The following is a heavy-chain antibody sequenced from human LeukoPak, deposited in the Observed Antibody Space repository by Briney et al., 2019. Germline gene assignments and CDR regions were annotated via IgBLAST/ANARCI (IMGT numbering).Heavy chain of an antibody. CDR3: AKDSSPYSGYGDY. CDR2: ISYDGSNK. J-gene: IGHJ4*02. CDR1: GFTFSSCG. V-gene: IGHV3-30*18. Sequence: GRSLRLSCAASGFTFSSCGMHWVRQAPGKGLEWVAVISYDGSNKYYADSVKGRFTISRDNSKNTLYLQMNSLRAEDTAVYYCAKDSSPYSGYGDYWGQGTLVTVSS. D-gene: IGHD5-12*01.